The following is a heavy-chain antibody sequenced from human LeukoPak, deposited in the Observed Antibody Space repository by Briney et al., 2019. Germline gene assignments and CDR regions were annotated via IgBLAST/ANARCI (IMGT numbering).Heavy chain of an antibody. J-gene: IGHJ4*02. Sequence: GGSLRLSCAASGFTFNSFDMHWLRQAPGKGLEWGAVIWYDGSNKYYADSVKGRFTISRDNSKNTLYLQMNSLRAEDTAVYYCARGALSGYDPFFDYWGQGTLVTVSS. D-gene: IGHD5-12*01. CDR2: IWYDGSNK. V-gene: IGHV3-33*01. CDR3: ARGALSGYDPFFDY. CDR1: GFTFNSFD.